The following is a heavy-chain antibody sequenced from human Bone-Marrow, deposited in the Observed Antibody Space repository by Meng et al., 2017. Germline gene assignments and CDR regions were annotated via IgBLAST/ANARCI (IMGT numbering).Heavy chain of an antibody. CDR1: GDSVSSNSAA. Sequence: SCAISGDSVSSNSAAWNWIRQSPSRGLEWLGRTYYRSKWYNDYAVSVKSRITIDTDTYKNRFSMQLNSVTPEDTAVYYCARGTGVYFDYWGQGTLVTVSS. CDR2: TYYRSKWYN. D-gene: IGHD7-27*01. V-gene: IGHV6-1*01. CDR3: ARGTGVYFDY. J-gene: IGHJ4*02.